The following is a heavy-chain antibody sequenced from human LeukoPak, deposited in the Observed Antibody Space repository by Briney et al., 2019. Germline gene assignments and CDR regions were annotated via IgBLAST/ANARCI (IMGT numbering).Heavy chain of an antibody. Sequence: SETLSLTCTVSGGSISSSSYYWGWIRQPPGKGLEWIGSIYYSGSTYYNPSLKSRVTISVDTSKNQFSLKLSSVTAADTAVYYCARLGFVWSLEFDPWGQGTLVTVSS. CDR2: IYYSGST. CDR1: GGSISSSSYY. J-gene: IGHJ5*02. D-gene: IGHD3-3*01. CDR3: ARLGFVWSLEFDP. V-gene: IGHV4-39*01.